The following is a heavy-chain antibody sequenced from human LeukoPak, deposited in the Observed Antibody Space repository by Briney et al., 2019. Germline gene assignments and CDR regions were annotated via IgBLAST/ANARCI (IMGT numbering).Heavy chain of an antibody. D-gene: IGHD1-1*01. J-gene: IGHJ4*02. CDR1: GFTFNNYW. Sequence: GGSLRLSCAASGFTFNNYWMSWVRQAPGKGLEWVSAISGSGDSTYYGDSVKGRFTISRDNSKNTLYLQMNSLRAEDTALYHCANWNYIDNWGQGTLVTVSS. CDR2: ISGSGDST. CDR3: ANWNYIDN. V-gene: IGHV3-23*01.